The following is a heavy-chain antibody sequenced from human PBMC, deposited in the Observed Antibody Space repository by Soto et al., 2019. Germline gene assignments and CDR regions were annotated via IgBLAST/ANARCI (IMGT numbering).Heavy chain of an antibody. CDR1: GFTFGTYP. CDR3: AKVKTWTLLDY. CDR2: ISGGGTPT. J-gene: IGHJ4*02. V-gene: IGHV3-23*01. Sequence: PGGSLRLSCAASGFTFGTYPMSWVRQAPGKGLEWVSSISGGGTPTYYAGSVEGRFTISRDNSKHTLYLQINSLRVEDTAVYYCAKVKTWTLLDYWGRGTLVTVSS.